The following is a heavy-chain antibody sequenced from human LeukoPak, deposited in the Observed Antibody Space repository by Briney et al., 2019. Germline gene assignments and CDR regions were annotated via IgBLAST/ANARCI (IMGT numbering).Heavy chain of an antibody. CDR1: GDSISSGDYY. CDR2: ISSSGST. Sequence: SETLSLTCTVSGDSISSGDYYWSWIRQPAGKGLEWIGRISSSGSTNYNPSLKSRLTISVDTSKNQFSLKLSSVTAADTAVYFCARGPYSYVSSGAFDIWGQGTMVTVSS. V-gene: IGHV4-61*02. D-gene: IGHD3-22*01. CDR3: ARGPYSYVSSGAFDI. J-gene: IGHJ3*02.